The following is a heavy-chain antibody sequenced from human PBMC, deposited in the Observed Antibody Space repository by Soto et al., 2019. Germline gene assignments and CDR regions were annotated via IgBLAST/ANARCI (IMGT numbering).Heavy chain of an antibody. CDR3: ARALHDSSVPGGMDV. D-gene: IGHD3-22*01. Sequence: GESLKISCKGSGYSFTSYWISWVRQMPGKGLEWMGRVDPSGSYTNYSPSFQGHVTISADKSISTAYLQWSSLKASDTAMYYCARALHDSSVPGGMDVWGQGTTVTVSS. J-gene: IGHJ6*02. V-gene: IGHV5-10-1*01. CDR2: VDPSGSYT. CDR1: GYSFTSYW.